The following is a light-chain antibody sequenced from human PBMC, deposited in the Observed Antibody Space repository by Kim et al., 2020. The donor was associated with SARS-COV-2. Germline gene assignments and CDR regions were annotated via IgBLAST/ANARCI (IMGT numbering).Light chain of an antibody. Sequence: SSELTQDPAVSVALGQTVRITCQGDSLRSYYASWYQQKPGQAPVLVIYGKNNRPLGIPDRFSGSSSGNTASLTITGAQAEDEADYYCNSRDSSGTYVFGT. J-gene: IGLJ1*01. CDR1: SLRSYY. CDR2: GKN. V-gene: IGLV3-19*01. CDR3: NSRDSSGTYV.